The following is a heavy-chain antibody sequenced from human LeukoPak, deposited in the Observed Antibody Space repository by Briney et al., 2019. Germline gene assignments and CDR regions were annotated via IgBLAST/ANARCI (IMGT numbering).Heavy chain of an antibody. J-gene: IGHJ6*03. CDR1: GFTFSSYD. CDR3: ARGYYYMDV. Sequence: GGSLRLSCAACGFTFSSYDMHWVRQTPGKGLEWVSPIGTAGDTYYPGSVKGQFTISRENAKNSLCLQMDSLRAGDTAVYYCARGYYYMDVWGKGTTVTVSS. V-gene: IGHV3-13*03. CDR2: IGTAGDT.